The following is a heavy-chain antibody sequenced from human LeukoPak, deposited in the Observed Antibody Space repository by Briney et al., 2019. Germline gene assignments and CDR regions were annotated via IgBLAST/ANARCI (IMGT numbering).Heavy chain of an antibody. J-gene: IGHJ3*02. V-gene: IGHV3-74*01. Sequence: GGSLRLSCAGSGFIFNNYWMHWVRQAPGKGLVWVSRINIDGSSTRYADSVKGRFTISRDNAKNTLSLQMNSLRAEDTAVYYCVTATMVRGENAFDIWGQGTMVTVSS. CDR1: GFIFNNYW. CDR2: INIDGSST. D-gene: IGHD3-10*01. CDR3: VTATMVRGENAFDI.